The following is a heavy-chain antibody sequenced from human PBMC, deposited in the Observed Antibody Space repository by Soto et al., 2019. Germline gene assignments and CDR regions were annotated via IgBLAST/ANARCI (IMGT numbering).Heavy chain of an antibody. D-gene: IGHD3-10*02. J-gene: IGHJ3*01. CDR3: ARDYYVGSASYGLEI. CDR1: GYTFTGYY. CDR2: INPNTAGP. V-gene: IGHV1-2*04. Sequence: QEHLVQSGAEVKSPGASVKVSCKAAGYTFTGYYIHWVQQAPGQGLEWMGWINPNTAGPNIAQKFQGWVTLTRDTSITTTYMELNRLTSNDTAVYYCARDYYVGSASYGLEIWGQGTMVTVAS.